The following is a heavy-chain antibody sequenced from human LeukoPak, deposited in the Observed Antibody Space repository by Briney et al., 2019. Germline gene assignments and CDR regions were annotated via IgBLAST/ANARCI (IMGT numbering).Heavy chain of an antibody. CDR1: GFTFTSHD. D-gene: IGHD6-19*01. V-gene: IGHV1-2*06. J-gene: IGHJ4*02. CDR3: ARVSPEDSLYNSGWLPIDY. Sequence: ASVTVSCKASGFTFTSHDYNWVRQAPGQGLEWMGRINPNSGGTNYAQKFQGRVTMTRDTSISTAYMELSRLRSDDTAVYYCARVSPEDSLYNSGWLPIDYWGQGTLVTVSS. CDR2: INPNSGGT.